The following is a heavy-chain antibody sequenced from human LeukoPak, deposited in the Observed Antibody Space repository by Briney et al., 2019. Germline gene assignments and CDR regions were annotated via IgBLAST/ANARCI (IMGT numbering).Heavy chain of an antibody. D-gene: IGHD5-24*01. CDR3: ATSTRTYNYNWFDP. V-gene: IGHV1-18*01. CDR1: GYTFTSYG. J-gene: IGHJ5*02. Sequence: GASVKVSCKASGYTFTSYGISWVRQAPGQGLEWMGWISAYNGNTNYAQKLQGRVTMTTDTSTSTAYMELRSLRSDDTAVYYCATSTRTYNYNWFDPWGQGTLVTVSS. CDR2: ISAYNGNT.